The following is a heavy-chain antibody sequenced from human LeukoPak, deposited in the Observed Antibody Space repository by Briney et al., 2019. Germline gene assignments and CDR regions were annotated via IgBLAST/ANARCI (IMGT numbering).Heavy chain of an antibody. CDR1: GFTFSSNA. Sequence: SGGSLRLSCAASGFTFSSNAMSWFRQAPGKGLEWVSAVSVSADSTYYADSVKGRFTISRDNSRNMVYLQMNSLRAEDTAVYYCAKASPYYDILTGYYYYFDYWGQGTLVTVSS. V-gene: IGHV3-23*01. CDR2: VSVSADST. CDR3: AKASPYYDILTGYYYYFDY. D-gene: IGHD3-9*01. J-gene: IGHJ4*02.